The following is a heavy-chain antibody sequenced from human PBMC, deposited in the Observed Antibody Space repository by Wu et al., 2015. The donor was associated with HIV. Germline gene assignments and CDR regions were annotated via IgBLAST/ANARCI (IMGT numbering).Heavy chain of an antibody. CDR2: ISAYNGNT. CDR3: ASLFSSSSEGYYYYMDV. D-gene: IGHD6-6*01. J-gene: IGHJ6*03. CDR1: GYTFTSYG. Sequence: QVQLVQSGAEVKKPGASVKVSCKASGYTFTSYGISWVRQAPGQGLEWMGWISAYNGNTNYAQKLQGRVTMTTDTSTSTAYMELRSLRSDDTAVYYCASLFSSSSEGYYYYMDVWGKRDQRSPVSS. V-gene: IGHV1-18*01.